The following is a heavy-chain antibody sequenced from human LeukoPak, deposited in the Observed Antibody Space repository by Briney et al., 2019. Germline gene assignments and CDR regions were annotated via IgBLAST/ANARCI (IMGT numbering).Heavy chain of an antibody. CDR1: GFTFSHYG. CDR3: AKDAQRGFDYSNSLDY. J-gene: IGHJ4*02. D-gene: IGHD4-11*01. V-gene: IGHV3-33*06. Sequence: GGSLRLSCAASGFTFSHYGMHWVRQAPGTGLEWVAVIWSDASDKYCADSVKGRFTISRDNSKNSLYLQMNSLRAEDTAVYYCAKDAQRGFDYSNSLDYWGQGTRVTVSS. CDR2: IWSDASDK.